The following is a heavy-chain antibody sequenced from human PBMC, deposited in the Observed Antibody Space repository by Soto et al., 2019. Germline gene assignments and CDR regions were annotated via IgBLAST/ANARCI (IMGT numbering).Heavy chain of an antibody. CDR1: DGSVGSDNW. D-gene: IGHD5-18*01. J-gene: IGHJ6*02. CDR2: IHRTGST. V-gene: IGHV4-4*02. CDR3: ARASPVVTDV. Sequence: SETLSLTCAVSDGSVGSDNWWNWVRQTPGKGLEWIGEIHRTGSTHYNPSLKSRVTISVDKSKNQFSLKLSSVTAADTAVYYCARASPVVTDVWGQGTTVTVSS.